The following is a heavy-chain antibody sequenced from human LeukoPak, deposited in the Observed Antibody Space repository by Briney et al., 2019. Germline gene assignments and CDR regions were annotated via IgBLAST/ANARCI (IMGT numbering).Heavy chain of an antibody. D-gene: IGHD2-2*01. CDR2: IYPGDSDT. V-gene: IGHV5-51*01. CDR1: GYRFTSYW. CDR3: ARRYCSSTSCPNWFDP. Sequence: GESLKISCKGSGYRFTSYWIGWVRQMPGKGLEWMGIIYPGDSDTRYSPSFQGQVTISADKSISTAYLQWSSLKASDTAMYYCARRYCSSTSCPNWFDPWGQGTLVTASS. J-gene: IGHJ5*02.